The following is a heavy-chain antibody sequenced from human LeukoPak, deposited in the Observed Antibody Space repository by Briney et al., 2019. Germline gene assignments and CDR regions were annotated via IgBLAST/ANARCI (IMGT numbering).Heavy chain of an antibody. J-gene: IGHJ6*03. CDR1: GYSFTGYY. CDR2: INPNSGGT. CDR3: ARGPTVTTNYYYFYMDV. D-gene: IGHD4-11*01. V-gene: IGHV1-2*02. Sequence: GASVKVSCKASGYSFTGYYIHWVRQAPGQGLEWMGWINPNSGGTNFAQKFQGRVSMTRDTSIYTAYMEVTRLTSDDTAVYYCARGPTVTTNYYYFYMDVWGKGTTVTVSS.